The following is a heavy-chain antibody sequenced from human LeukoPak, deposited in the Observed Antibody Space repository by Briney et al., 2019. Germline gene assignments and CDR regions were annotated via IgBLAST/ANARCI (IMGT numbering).Heavy chain of an antibody. J-gene: IGHJ4*02. Sequence: SQTLSLTCTVSGGSISSGYYWGWIRQPPGKGLEWIGSIYHSGSTYYNPSLKSRVTISVDTSKNQFSLKLSSVTAADTAVYYCARDYYGSGSSGYWGQGTLVTVSS. CDR1: GGSISSGYY. D-gene: IGHD3-10*01. CDR3: ARDYYGSGSSGY. V-gene: IGHV4-38-2*02. CDR2: IYHSGST.